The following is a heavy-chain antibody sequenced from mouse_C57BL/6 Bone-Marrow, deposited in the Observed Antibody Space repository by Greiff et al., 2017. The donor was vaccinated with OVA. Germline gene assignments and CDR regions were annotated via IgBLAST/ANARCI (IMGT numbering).Heavy chain of an antibody. J-gene: IGHJ3*01. CDR1: GYTFTDYY. Sequence: VQLRQSGPELVKPGASVKISCKASGYTFTDYYMNWVKQSHGKSLEWIGDINPNNGGTSYNQKFKGKATLTVDKSSSTAYMELRSLTSEDSAVYYCARMADGYYVFAYWGQGTLVTVSA. D-gene: IGHD2-3*01. V-gene: IGHV1-26*01. CDR2: INPNNGGT. CDR3: ARMADGYYVFAY.